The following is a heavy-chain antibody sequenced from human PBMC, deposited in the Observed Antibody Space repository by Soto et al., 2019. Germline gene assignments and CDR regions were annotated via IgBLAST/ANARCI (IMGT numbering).Heavy chain of an antibody. Sequence: PSETLSLTCAVYGGSFSGYYWSWIRQPPGKGLEWIGEINHSGSTNYNPSLKSRVTISVDTSKNQFSLKLSSVTAADTAVYYCARAELEQLNAGYYYYGMDVWGQGTTVT. J-gene: IGHJ6*02. D-gene: IGHD1-1*01. V-gene: IGHV4-34*01. CDR3: ARAELEQLNAGYYYYGMDV. CDR1: GGSFSGYY. CDR2: INHSGST.